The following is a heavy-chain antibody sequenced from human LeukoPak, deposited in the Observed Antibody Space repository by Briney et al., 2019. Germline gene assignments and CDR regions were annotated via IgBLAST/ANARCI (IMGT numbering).Heavy chain of an antibody. Sequence: RASVKVSCKASGFTFTSSTIQWVRQARGQRLEWIGWIVVDSGNTNYAQKFQERVIITRDMSTTTVYMELSSLRSEDTAVYYCAGTPWFGELTLDYWGQGTLVTVSS. CDR1: GFTFTSST. J-gene: IGHJ4*02. CDR3: AGTPWFGELTLDY. D-gene: IGHD3-10*01. V-gene: IGHV1-58*02. CDR2: IVVDSGNT.